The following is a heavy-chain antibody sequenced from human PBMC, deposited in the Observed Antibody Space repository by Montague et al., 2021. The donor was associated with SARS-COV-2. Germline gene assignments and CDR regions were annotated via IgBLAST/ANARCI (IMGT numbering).Heavy chain of an antibody. J-gene: IGHJ3*02. D-gene: IGHD5-12*01. CDR2: SRNKYKSYTT. CDR1: GFTFGGHD. Sequence: SLRLSCSTSGFTFGGHDMDWVRQAPGGGLEWVGRSRNKYKSYTTXYAASVKGRFTISRDDSKNSLYLQMNGLKTEDTDIYYCARFGYSAYDYGAFDIWGQGTMVTVSS. CDR3: ARFGYSAYDYGAFDI. V-gene: IGHV3-72*01.